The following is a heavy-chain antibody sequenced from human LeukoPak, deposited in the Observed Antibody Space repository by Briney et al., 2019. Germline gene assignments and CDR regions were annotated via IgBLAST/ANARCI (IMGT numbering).Heavy chain of an antibody. J-gene: IGHJ3*02. D-gene: IGHD2-2*01. V-gene: IGHV3-52*01. CDR3: VRGVGSSTSCYVRAFDI. CDR2: IKCDGSEK. CDR1: GFTFSNSW. Sequence: PGGSLRLSCAASGFTFSNSWMHWVCQAPEKGLEWVADIKCDGSEKCYVDSVKGRLTISRDNAKNPLYLQVNSLRAEDMTVYYCVRGVGSSTSCYVRAFDIWGQGTMVTVSS.